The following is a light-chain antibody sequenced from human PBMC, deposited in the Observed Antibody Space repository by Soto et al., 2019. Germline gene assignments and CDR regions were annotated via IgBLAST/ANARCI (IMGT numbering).Light chain of an antibody. J-gene: IGLJ1*01. V-gene: IGLV2-14*01. CDR1: SSDVGGYNY. CDR2: DVS. CDR3: SSYTSNSILEV. Sequence: QSALTQPASVSGSPGQSITISCTGTSSDVGGYNYVSWFQQRPGNAPKLMIYDVSNRPSGVSNRFSGSKSGNTASLTISGLQAEDEADYYCSSYTSNSILEVFGTGTKVTVL.